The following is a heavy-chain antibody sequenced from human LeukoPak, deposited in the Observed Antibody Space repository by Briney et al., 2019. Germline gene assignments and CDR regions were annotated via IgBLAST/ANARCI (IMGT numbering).Heavy chain of an antibody. J-gene: IGHJ4*02. Sequence: APVKVSCKASGYTFTSYGISWVRQAPGQGLEWMGWISAYNGNTNYAQKLQGRVTMTTDTSTSTAYMGLRSLRSDDTAVYYCARDRGDILTGYLYYFDYWGQGTLVTVSS. CDR3: ARDRGDILTGYLYYFDY. CDR2: ISAYNGNT. CDR1: GYTFTSYG. D-gene: IGHD3-9*01. V-gene: IGHV1-18*01.